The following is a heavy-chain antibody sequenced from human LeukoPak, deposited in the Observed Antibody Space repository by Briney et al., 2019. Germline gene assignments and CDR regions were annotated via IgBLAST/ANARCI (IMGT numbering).Heavy chain of an antibody. D-gene: IGHD1-26*01. CDR1: GFTVSSNY. J-gene: IGHJ4*02. Sequence: GGSLRLSCAASGFTVSSNYMSWVRQAPGKGLEWVSVIYSGGSTYYADSVKGRFTISRDNSKNTLYLQMNSLRAEDTAVYYCAREIIVGASYYFDYWGQGTLVTVSS. CDR2: IYSGGST. CDR3: AREIIVGASYYFDY. V-gene: IGHV3-66*01.